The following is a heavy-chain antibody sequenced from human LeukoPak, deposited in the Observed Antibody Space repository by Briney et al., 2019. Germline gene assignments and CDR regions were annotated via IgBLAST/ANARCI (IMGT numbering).Heavy chain of an antibody. D-gene: IGHD5/OR15-5a*01. CDR2: ITGSAESA. Sequence: PGGSLRLSCAASGFTFRRNAMTWVRQAPGKGLEWVSTITGSAESAYYADSVKGRFSISRDNSKNTLHLQMKSLRAEDTAVYYCAKDASSVYYYLDSWGQGTLVTVSS. J-gene: IGHJ5*01. CDR1: GFTFRRNA. CDR3: AKDASSVYYYLDS. V-gene: IGHV3-23*01.